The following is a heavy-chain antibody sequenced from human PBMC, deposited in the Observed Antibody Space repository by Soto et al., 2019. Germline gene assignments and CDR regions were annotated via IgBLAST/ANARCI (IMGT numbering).Heavy chain of an antibody. V-gene: IGHV2-5*02. CDR2: IYWDDDK. CDR3: AHSYVDSSGRQWWLDY. D-gene: IGHD6-19*01. J-gene: IGHJ4*02. CDR1: GFSLSTSGVG. Sequence: QITLKESGPTLVKPTQTLTLTCTFSGFSLSTSGVGVGWIRQPPGKALEWLALIYWDDDKRYSPSLKSRLTITKDTPKNQMVLTMTNMDPVATATYYCAHSYVDSSGRQWWLDYWGQGTLVTVSS.